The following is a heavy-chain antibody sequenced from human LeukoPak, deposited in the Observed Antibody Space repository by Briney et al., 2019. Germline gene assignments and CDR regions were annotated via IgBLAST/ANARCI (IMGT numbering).Heavy chain of an antibody. J-gene: IGHJ4*02. CDR1: GGSISSYY. CDR3: ARTYYYGSGRYFDY. D-gene: IGHD3-10*01. CDR2: IYYSGST. Sequence: PSETLSLTCTVSGGSISSYYWSWIRQPPGKGLEWIGNIYYSGSTTYNPSLKSRVTISVDTSKNQFSLKLSSVTAADTAIYYCARTYYYGSGRYFDYWGQGTLVTVSS. V-gene: IGHV4-59*01.